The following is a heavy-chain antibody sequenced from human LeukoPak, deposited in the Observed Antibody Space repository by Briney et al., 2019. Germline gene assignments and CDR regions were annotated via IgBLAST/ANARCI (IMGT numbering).Heavy chain of an antibody. CDR3: ARGTPLSSGYDWGA. Sequence: GASVKVSCKASVYTFTSYDINWVRQATGQGVEWMGWMNPNSGNTGYAQKFQGRVTMTRNTSISTAYMELSSLRSEDTAVYYCARGTPLSSGYDWGAWGQGTLVTVSS. CDR1: VYTFTSYD. CDR2: MNPNSGNT. V-gene: IGHV1-8*01. J-gene: IGHJ5*02. D-gene: IGHD5-12*01.